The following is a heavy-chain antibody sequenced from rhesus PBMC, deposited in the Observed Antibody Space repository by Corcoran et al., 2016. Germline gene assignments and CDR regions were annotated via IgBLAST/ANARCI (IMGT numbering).Heavy chain of an antibody. Sequence: QVQLQESGPGLVKPSETLSLTCAVSGGSISSNSWSWIRQPPGKGLEWIGRILGSGGRTHDNPPHKSRVTISTATSKSQFSLKLSSGTAADPAVYYCARGIGNLPNLNYWGQGVLVTVSS. V-gene: IGHV4-160*01. CDR1: GGSISSNS. CDR3: ARGIGNLPNLNY. CDR2: ILGSGGRT. J-gene: IGHJ4*01. D-gene: IGHD2-15*01.